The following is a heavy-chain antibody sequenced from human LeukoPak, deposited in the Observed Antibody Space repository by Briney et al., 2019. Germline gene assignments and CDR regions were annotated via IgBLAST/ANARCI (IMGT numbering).Heavy chain of an antibody. D-gene: IGHD6-13*01. Sequence: GGSLRLSCGASGFPFSTYAMSWVRQAPGKGLEWVANIKQDGSEKYYVDSVKGRFTISRDNAKNSLYLQMNSLRAEDTAVYYSSLEGSSWYRYFQHWGQGTLVTVSS. CDR3: SLEGSSWYRYFQH. J-gene: IGHJ1*01. CDR1: GFPFSTYA. V-gene: IGHV3-7*05. CDR2: IKQDGSEK.